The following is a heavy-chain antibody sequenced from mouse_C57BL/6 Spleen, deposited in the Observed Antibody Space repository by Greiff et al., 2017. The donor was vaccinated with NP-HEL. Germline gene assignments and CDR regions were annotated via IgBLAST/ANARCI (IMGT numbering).Heavy chain of an antibody. CDR3: ARGDDGYYWFAY. V-gene: IGHV3-6*01. Sequence: EVHLVESGPGLVKPSQSLSLTCSVTGYSIPSGYYWNWIRQFPGNKLEWMGYISYDGSNNYNPSLKNRISITRDTSKNQFFLKLNSVTTEDTATYYCARGDDGYYWFAYWGQGTLVTVSA. CDR1: GYSIPSGYY. CDR2: ISYDGSN. D-gene: IGHD2-3*01. J-gene: IGHJ3*01.